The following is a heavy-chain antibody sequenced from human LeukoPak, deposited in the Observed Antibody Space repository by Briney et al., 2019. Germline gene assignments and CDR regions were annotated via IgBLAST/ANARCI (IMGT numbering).Heavy chain of an antibody. Sequence: GGSLRLSCAASGFSFSYYWMSWVRQAPGKGPEWVANIKPDGTEKYYVDSVKGRFTISRDNAKNSLYLQMNSLRAEDTAVYYCAKAPPYKKYFDYWGQGTLVTVSS. J-gene: IGHJ4*02. V-gene: IGHV3-7*01. D-gene: IGHD1-1*01. CDR2: IKPDGTEK. CDR3: AKAPPYKKYFDY. CDR1: GFSFSYYW.